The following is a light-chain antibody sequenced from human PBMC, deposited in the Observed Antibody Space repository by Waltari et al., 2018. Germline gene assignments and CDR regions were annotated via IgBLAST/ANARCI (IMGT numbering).Light chain of an antibody. CDR2: EVS. CDR1: SSDIGRYNY. Sequence: QSALTQPASVSGSPGQAITISCTGTSSDIGRYNYVSWYQQHPGQAPKRVISEVSNRTSWVSNRFSGSKSGNTASLTISGLQAEDGAHYYCSSYTNSGNVVFGGGTKLTVL. V-gene: IGLV2-14*01. J-gene: IGLJ2*01. CDR3: SSYTNSGNVV.